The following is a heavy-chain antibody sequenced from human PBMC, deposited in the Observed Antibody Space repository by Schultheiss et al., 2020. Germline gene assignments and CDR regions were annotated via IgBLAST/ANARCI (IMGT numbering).Heavy chain of an antibody. CDR2: ISYDGSNK. J-gene: IGHJ6*03. D-gene: IGHD2-2*01. Sequence: GGSLRLSCAASGFTFSSYAMHWVRQAPGKGLEWVAVISYDGSNKYYADSVKGRFTISRDNSKNTLYLQMNSLRAEDTAFNYWARDGIVVVPAATYSYHMDVWGKGTTVTVSS. CDR1: GFTFSSYA. V-gene: IGHV3-30-3*01. CDR3: ARDGIVVVPAATYSYHMDV.